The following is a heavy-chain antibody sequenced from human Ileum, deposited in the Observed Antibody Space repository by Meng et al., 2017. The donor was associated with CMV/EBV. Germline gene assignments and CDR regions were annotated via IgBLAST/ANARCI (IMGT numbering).Heavy chain of an antibody. CDR2: MNPNSGNT. D-gene: IGHD3-3*01. J-gene: IGHJ4*02. V-gene: IGHV1-8*01. CDR1: GYHCTNYD. CDR3: AREYDRTYYFDY. Sequence: KASGYHCTNYDSNWGRQATGQGLEWMGWMNPNSGNTGYAQKFQGRVTMTRDTSISTAYMELSSLRSEDTAVYYCAREYDRTYYFDYWGQGVLVTVSS.